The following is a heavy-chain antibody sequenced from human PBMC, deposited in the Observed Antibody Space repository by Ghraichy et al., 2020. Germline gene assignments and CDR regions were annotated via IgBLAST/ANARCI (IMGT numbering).Heavy chain of an antibody. Sequence: GGSLRLSCAASGFTFSDFYMRWILHALGLGLEWVSYISSSGSTIYYADSVKGRFTISRDNAKNSLYLQMNSLRAEDTAVYYCARGGKVGATLFDYWGQGTLVTVSS. CDR3: ARGGKVGATLFDY. CDR1: GFTFSDFY. V-gene: IGHV3-11*01. J-gene: IGHJ4*02. D-gene: IGHD1-26*01. CDR2: ISSSGSTI.